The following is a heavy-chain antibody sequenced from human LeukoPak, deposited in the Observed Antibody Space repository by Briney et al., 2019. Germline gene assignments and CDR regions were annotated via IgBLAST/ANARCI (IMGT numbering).Heavy chain of an antibody. V-gene: IGHV3-21*01. D-gene: IGHD3-22*01. J-gene: IGHJ3*02. CDR1: GGSITTYY. CDR3: ARETYYYDSRGDAFDI. Sequence: ETLSLTCTFSGGSITTYYWSWIRQPPGKGLEWVSSISSSSSHIYYADSVKGRFTISRDNAKNSLYLQMNSLRAEDTAVYYCARETYYYDSRGDAFDIWGQGTMVTVSS. CDR2: ISSSSSHI.